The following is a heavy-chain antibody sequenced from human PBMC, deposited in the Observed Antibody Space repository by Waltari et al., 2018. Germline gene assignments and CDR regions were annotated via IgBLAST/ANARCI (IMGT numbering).Heavy chain of an antibody. CDR1: GESFLGYY. CDR3: VRGKMYSRPYFDY. Sequence: QMQLQQWGAGLLKPSETLSPTCAVSGESFLGYYWNWIRPTPGRGLGWLGEIHHSGSINYNPSLESRITISQDMSKNQFSLKLTSVTAADTAVYYCVRGKMYSRPYFDYWGQGTLVTVSS. CDR2: IHHSGSI. V-gene: IGHV4-34*01. D-gene: IGHD6-13*01. J-gene: IGHJ4*02.